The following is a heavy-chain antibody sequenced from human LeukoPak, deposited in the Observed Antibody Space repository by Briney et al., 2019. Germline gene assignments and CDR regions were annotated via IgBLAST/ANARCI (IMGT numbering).Heavy chain of an antibody. CDR3: ARTSENSGYDFPYFAY. Sequence: SVKVSCKASGYTFTSYDINWVRQAPGQGLEWMGRIIPILSTTEYAQKLQGRLTITADKSTSTAYMELSSLSSEDTAVYYCARTSENSGYDFPYFAYWGQGTLVIVSS. J-gene: IGHJ4*02. CDR2: IIPILSTT. D-gene: IGHD5-12*01. CDR1: GYTFTSYD. V-gene: IGHV1-69*04.